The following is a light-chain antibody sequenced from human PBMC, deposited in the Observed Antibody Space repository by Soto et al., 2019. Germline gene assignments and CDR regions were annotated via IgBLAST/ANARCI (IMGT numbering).Light chain of an antibody. CDR3: QQYETFSGT. J-gene: IGKJ1*01. CDR1: QSISTY. Sequence: DIQMTQSPSTLSASVGDRVTITCRASQSISTYLAWYQQKPGKAPKLLIYYASSLESGVPSRFSGSGSGTEFTLTISSLQPDDFATYYCQQYETFSGTFGPGTKVDIK. CDR2: YAS. V-gene: IGKV1-5*01.